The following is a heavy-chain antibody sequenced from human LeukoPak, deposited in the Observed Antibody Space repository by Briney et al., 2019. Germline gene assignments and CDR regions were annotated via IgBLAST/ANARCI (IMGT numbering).Heavy chain of an antibody. CDR2: ISYEGSHK. CDR3: AKPRSGWNYYYYGMDV. V-gene: IGHV3-30*18. D-gene: IGHD6-19*01. CDR1: GFTFRSHA. J-gene: IGHJ6*02. Sequence: GGSLRLSCVGSGFTFRSHAMSWVRQAPGKGLEWVAVISYEGSHKYYADSVKGRFTISRDNSKNTLYLQMNSLRAEDTAVYYCAKPRSGWNYYYYGMDVWGQGTTVTVSS.